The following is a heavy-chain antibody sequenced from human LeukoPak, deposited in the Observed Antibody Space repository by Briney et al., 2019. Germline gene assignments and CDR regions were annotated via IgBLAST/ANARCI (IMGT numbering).Heavy chain of an antibody. V-gene: IGHV1-46*01. CDR2: INPSAGST. CDR1: GYTFTNYY. J-gene: IGHJ4*02. D-gene: IGHD1-1*01. Sequence: GASVKVSCKASGYTFTNYYLHWVRQAPGQGLEYMGIINPSAGSTTYAQKFQGRVTMTSDTSTSTVYMEVNSLRSEDTAVYYCARYSAQGTSPPFDYWGQGTLVTVSS. CDR3: ARYSAQGTSPPFDY.